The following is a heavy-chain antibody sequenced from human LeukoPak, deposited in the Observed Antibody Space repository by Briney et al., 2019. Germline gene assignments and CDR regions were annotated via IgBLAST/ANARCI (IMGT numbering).Heavy chain of an antibody. CDR3: ARGSGDY. Sequence: GGSLRLSCAASGLTFSGYWMNWVRQAPGKGLEWVANMRPDGSERYYVDSVKGRFTISRDNAKNSLYLQMTSLRAEDTAVYYCARGSGDYSGQGTLVTVSS. V-gene: IGHV3-7*04. J-gene: IGHJ4*02. CDR2: MRPDGSER. CDR1: GLTFSGYW.